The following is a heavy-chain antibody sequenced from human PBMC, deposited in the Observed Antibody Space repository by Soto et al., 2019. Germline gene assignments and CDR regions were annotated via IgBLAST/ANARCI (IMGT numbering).Heavy chain of an antibody. CDR2: IFSGSP. J-gene: IGHJ3*02. Sequence: SETLSLTCTVSRGSISDYYWNWVRQPPGNGLEWIGYIFSGSPSYNPSLNSRVTISVDTSKNQFSLSLSSVTAADTAVYYCARRPGSGQAFDIWGQGTMVTV. CDR3: ARRPGSGQAFDI. V-gene: IGHV4-59*01. CDR1: RGSISDYY. D-gene: IGHD6-6*01.